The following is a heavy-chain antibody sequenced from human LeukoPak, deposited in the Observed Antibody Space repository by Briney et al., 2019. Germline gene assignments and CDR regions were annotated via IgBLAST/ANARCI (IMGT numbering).Heavy chain of an antibody. CDR2: IYHSGST. CDR3: AREYYDILTGLIYYYYYMDV. Sequence: SGTLSLTCAVSGGSISSSNWWSWVRQPPGKGLEWIGEIYHSGSTNYNPSLKSRVTISVDKSKNQFSLKLSSVTAADTAVYYCAREYYDILTGLIYYYYYMDVWGKGTTVTISS. D-gene: IGHD3-9*01. CDR1: GGSISSSNW. J-gene: IGHJ6*03. V-gene: IGHV4-4*02.